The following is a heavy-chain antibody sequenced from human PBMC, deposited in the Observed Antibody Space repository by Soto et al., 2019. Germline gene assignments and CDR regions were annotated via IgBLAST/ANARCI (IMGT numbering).Heavy chain of an antibody. Sequence: ASVKVSCKASGYTFTSYAMHWVRQAPGQRLEWMGWINAGNGNTKYSQKFQGRVTITRDTSASTAYMELSSLRSEDTAVYYCARGQSGYSYGYRFDWYFDLWGRGTLVTVSS. CDR3: ARGQSGYSYGYRFDWYFDL. CDR2: INAGNGNT. CDR1: GYTFTSYA. V-gene: IGHV1-3*01. D-gene: IGHD5-18*01. J-gene: IGHJ2*01.